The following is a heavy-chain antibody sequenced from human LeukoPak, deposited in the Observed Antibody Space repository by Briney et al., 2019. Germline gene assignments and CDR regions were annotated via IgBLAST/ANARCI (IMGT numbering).Heavy chain of an antibody. J-gene: IGHJ6*02. V-gene: IGHV3-21*04. Sequence: GGSLRLSCAASGFTFSSYSMNWVRQAPGKGLEWVSSISSSSSYIYYADSVKGRFTISRDNAKNSLYLQMNSLRAEDTALYYCAKDMGLYGMDVWGQGTTVTVSS. D-gene: IGHD1-26*01. CDR1: GFTFSSYS. CDR2: ISSSSSYI. CDR3: AKDMGLYGMDV.